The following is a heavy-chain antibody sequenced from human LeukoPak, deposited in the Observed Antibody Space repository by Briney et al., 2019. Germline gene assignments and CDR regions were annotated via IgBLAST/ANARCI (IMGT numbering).Heavy chain of an antibody. CDR3: VLRGYYDSAGSTAFDI. D-gene: IGHD3-22*01. V-gene: IGHV1-69*13. Sequence: SVKVSCKASGGTFSSYAIRWVRQAPGQGLEWMGGIIPIFGTSNYAQKFQVRVTITADESTSTAYMELTSLRSEDTAVYYCVLRGYYDSAGSTAFDIWGQGTMVPVS. CDR1: GGTFSSYA. J-gene: IGHJ3*02. CDR2: IIPIFGTS.